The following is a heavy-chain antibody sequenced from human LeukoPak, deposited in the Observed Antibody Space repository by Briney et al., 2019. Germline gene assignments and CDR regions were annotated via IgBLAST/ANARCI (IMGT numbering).Heavy chain of an antibody. CDR1: GFTFSSYS. V-gene: IGHV3-21*01. CDR2: ISSSSSYI. D-gene: IGHD5-18*01. CDR3: ARAGYSYPYYFDY. J-gene: IGHJ4*02. Sequence: PGGSLRLSCAASGFTFSSYSMNWVRLAPGKGLEWVSSISSSSSYIYYADSVKGRFTISRDNAKNSLYLQMNSLRAEDTAVYYCARAGYSYPYYFDYWGQGTLVTVSS.